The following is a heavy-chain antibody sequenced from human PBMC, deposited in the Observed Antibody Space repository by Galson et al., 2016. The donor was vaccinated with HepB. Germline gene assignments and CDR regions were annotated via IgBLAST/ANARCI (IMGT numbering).Heavy chain of an antibody. Sequence: SLRLSCAASGFIFRDYSMNWVRQAPGKGLEWVSYTSSGSKTTYYADSVKGRFTISRDNAKDSLYLQMNSLRVEDTAVYYWARGEYSSGWGTDYWGQGTLVTVSS. V-gene: IGHV3-48*01. CDR3: ARGEYSSGWGTDY. CDR2: TSSGSKTT. CDR1: GFIFRDYS. J-gene: IGHJ4*02. D-gene: IGHD6-19*01.